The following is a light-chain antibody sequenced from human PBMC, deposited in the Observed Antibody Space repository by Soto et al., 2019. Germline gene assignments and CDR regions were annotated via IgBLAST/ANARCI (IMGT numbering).Light chain of an antibody. CDR1: QSISSW. Sequence: DIQMTQSPSTLSASVGDRVTITCRASQSISSWLAWYQQKPGKAPKLLIYDASSLESGVPSRFSGSGSGTEFTLTISSLQPDDFATYYCQQYNSYPYTFGQGTKREIK. V-gene: IGKV1-5*01. J-gene: IGKJ2*01. CDR2: DAS. CDR3: QQYNSYPYT.